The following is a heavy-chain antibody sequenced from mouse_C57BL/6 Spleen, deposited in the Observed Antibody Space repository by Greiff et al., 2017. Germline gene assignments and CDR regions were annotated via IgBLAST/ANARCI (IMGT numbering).Heavy chain of an antibody. CDR3: EIEASDGYYGTFAY. CDR2: INPSSGYT. Sequence: QVQLQQSGAELVKPGASVKLSCKASGYTFTSYWMHWVKQRPGQGLEWIGYINPSSGYTKYNQKFKDKATLTADKSSSTAYMQLSSLTYVDSAVYYCEIEASDGYYGTFAYWGQGTLVTVSA. J-gene: IGHJ3*01. D-gene: IGHD2-3*01. CDR1: GYTFTSYW. V-gene: IGHV1-7*01.